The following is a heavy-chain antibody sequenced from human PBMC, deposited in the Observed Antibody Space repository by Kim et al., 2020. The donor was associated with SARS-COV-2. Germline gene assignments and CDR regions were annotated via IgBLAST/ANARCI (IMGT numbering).Heavy chain of an antibody. Sequence: GGSLRLSCAASGFTFSDYYMSWIRQAPGKGLEWVSYISSSSSYTNYADSVKGRFTISRDNAKNSLYLQMNSLRAEDTAVYYCARGFHRNHGAIAAAEGDAFDIWGQGTMVTVSS. CDR2: ISSSSSYT. J-gene: IGHJ3*02. CDR1: GFTFSDYY. V-gene: IGHV3-11*05. D-gene: IGHD6-13*01. CDR3: ARGFHRNHGAIAAAEGDAFDI.